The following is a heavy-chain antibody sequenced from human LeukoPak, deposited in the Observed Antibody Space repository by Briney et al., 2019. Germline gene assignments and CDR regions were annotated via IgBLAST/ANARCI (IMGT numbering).Heavy chain of an antibody. Sequence: SQTLSLTCTVSGGSISSGSHYWSWIRQPAGKGLEWIGRIYTSGSTNYNPSLKSRVTISVDTSKNQFSLKLSSVTAADTAVYYCARDIGGNSVGYYYYYMDVWGKGTTVTVSS. CDR1: GGSISSGSHY. CDR3: ARDIGGNSVGYYYYYMDV. V-gene: IGHV4-61*02. CDR2: IYTSGST. J-gene: IGHJ6*03. D-gene: IGHD4-23*01.